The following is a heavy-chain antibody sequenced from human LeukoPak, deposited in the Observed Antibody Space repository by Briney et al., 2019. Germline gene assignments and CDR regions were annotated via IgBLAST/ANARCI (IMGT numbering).Heavy chain of an antibody. Sequence: GESLKIPCKGPGYSSTSYWIGWGRQMPGKGLEGMGIIYPGDSDTSYSPSFQGQVTISDDKSLNTAYLQWSSLKASDTAMYYCARLILRYFDWPTPYYFDYWGQGTLVTVSS. V-gene: IGHV5-51*01. CDR1: GYSSTSYW. CDR3: ARLILRYFDWPTPYYFDY. D-gene: IGHD3-9*01. CDR2: IYPGDSDT. J-gene: IGHJ4*02.